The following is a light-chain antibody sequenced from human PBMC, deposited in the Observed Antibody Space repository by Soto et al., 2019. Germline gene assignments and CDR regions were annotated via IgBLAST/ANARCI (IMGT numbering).Light chain of an antibody. CDR3: QQYKT. V-gene: IGKV3-20*01. CDR2: DAF. J-gene: IGKJ1*01. CDR1: QSVSTSY. Sequence: NVFTESPGTLSFSPGERSTLSCRASQSVSTSYVAWYQQKFGQAPRLLIYDAFSRATGIPDRFSASGSGTDFTLTISRLEPEDSAVYYCQQYKTFGQGTKVDIK.